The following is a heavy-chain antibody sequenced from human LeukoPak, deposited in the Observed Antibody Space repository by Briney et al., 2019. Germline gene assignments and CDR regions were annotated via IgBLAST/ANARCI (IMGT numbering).Heavy chain of an antibody. CDR1: GVTFSNSD. CDR3: ARGLRAAAGNY. D-gene: IGHD6-13*01. Sequence: GGSLRLSCAASGVTFSNSDMNWVRQAPGKGLEWVSIIYSGGSTYYADSMKGRCTISRDNSKNTLFLQMNSLRAEDTAVYYCARGLRAAAGNYSGPGTLVTASP. V-gene: IGHV3-53*01. CDR2: IYSGGST. J-gene: IGHJ4*02.